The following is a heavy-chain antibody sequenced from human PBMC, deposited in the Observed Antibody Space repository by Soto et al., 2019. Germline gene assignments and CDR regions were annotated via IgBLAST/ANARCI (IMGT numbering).Heavy chain of an antibody. V-gene: IGHV4-30-4*01. CDR2: ISYSGST. J-gene: IGHJ4*02. D-gene: IGHD2-15*01. CDR1: GGSISSGNYY. CDR3: ATMGTPATGLYFFDY. Sequence: QVQLQESGPGLVKPSQTLSLTCTVSGGSISSGNYYWSWIRQPPGKGLGWIGFISYSGSTYYSTSLKSRLTISVDTSKNQFSLNLSFVTAADTSVYYCATMGTPATGLYFFDYWGQGSLVTLSS.